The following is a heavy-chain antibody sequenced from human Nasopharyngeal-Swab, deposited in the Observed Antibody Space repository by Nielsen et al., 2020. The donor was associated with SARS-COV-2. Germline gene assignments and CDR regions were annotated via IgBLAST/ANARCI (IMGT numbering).Heavy chain of an antibody. CDR3: VRGPLRTSKAFFDY. J-gene: IGHJ4*02. CDR2: ISHDGFDK. Sequence: GGSLRLPCEASGFSFSAFTMHWIRQIPGKGLEWVAFISHDGFDKDYATSVRGRFTISRDNHRNTVYLQLDSLRSGDTAVYYCVRGPLRTSKAFFDYWGQGTLVTVSS. V-gene: IGHV3-30-3*01. D-gene: IGHD3-16*01. CDR1: GFSFSAFT.